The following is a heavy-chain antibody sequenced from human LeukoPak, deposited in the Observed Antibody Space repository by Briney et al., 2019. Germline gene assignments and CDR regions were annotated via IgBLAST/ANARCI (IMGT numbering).Heavy chain of an antibody. D-gene: IGHD6-13*01. J-gene: IGHJ4*02. CDR1: GFTFNSYG. Sequence: PGGSLRLSCAASGFTFNSYGMHWVRQAPGKGLEWVAVISYDGSNKYYADSVKGRFTISRDNSKNTLYLQMNSLRAEDTAVYYCAKEFAAAAGPLYYFDYWGQGTLVTVSS. CDR3: AKEFAAAAGPLYYFDY. V-gene: IGHV3-30*18. CDR2: ISYDGSNK.